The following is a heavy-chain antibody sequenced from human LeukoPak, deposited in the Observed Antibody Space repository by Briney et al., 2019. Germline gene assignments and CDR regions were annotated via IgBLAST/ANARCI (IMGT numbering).Heavy chain of an antibody. CDR2: IIPIYGSA. Sequence: ASVKVSCKASGCTFINYAISWVRQAPGQGLEWMGGIIPIYGSANYAHKFQGRVTITADASTSTAYMELSGLRSDDTAVYYCASFQSRGHWGQGTLVTASS. V-gene: IGHV1-69*13. D-gene: IGHD3-10*01. CDR3: ASFQSRGH. J-gene: IGHJ4*02. CDR1: GCTFINYA.